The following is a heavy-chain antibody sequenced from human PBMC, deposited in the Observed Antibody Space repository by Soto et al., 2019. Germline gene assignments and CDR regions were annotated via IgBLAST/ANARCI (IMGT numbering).Heavy chain of an antibody. CDR3: ATNAGDGGEDAFDI. D-gene: IGHD4-17*01. Sequence: TSETLSLTCTVSGGSISSSSYYWGWIRQPPGKRLEWIGYVSYSGSTKYNPSLNSRVTVSLDTSRTQFTLKLTSVTAADTAFYYCATNAGDGGEDAFDIWGQGTMVTVSS. CDR1: GGSISSSSYY. CDR2: VSYSGST. V-gene: IGHV4-61*05. J-gene: IGHJ3*02.